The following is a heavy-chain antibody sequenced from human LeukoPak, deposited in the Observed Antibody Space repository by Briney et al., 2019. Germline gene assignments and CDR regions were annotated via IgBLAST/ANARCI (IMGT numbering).Heavy chain of an antibody. CDR2: IASNGSST. Sequence: GGSLRLSCAASGFTFSSYSMNWVRQAPGKGLVWVSRIASNGSSTTYADSVKGRFTISRDNAKNTLYLQMNSLRAEDTAVYYCARVYEINGYVYWGQGSLVTVSS. J-gene: IGHJ4*02. CDR1: GFTFSSYS. V-gene: IGHV3-74*01. D-gene: IGHD3-22*01. CDR3: ARVYEINGYVY.